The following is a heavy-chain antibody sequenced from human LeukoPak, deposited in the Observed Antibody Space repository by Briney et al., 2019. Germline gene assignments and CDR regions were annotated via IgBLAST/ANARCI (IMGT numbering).Heavy chain of an antibody. CDR3: AKGGGIAVAGGILGFDY. V-gene: IGHV3-33*06. CDR2: IWYDGSIK. J-gene: IGHJ4*02. D-gene: IGHD6-19*01. Sequence: GGSLRLSCAASGFTFNTYGMNWVRQAPGKGLEWVAVIWYDGSIKYYADSVKGRFTASRDNSKDTLYLQMNSLRAEDTAVYYCAKGGGIAVAGGILGFDYWGQGTLVTVSS. CDR1: GFTFNTYG.